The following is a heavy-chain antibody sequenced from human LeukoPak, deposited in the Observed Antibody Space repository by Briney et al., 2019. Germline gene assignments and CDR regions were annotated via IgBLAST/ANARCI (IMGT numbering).Heavy chain of an antibody. Sequence: PGGSLRLSCAASGFTFSSYGMSWVRQAPGKGLEWVSAISGSGGGTYYADSVKGRFTISRDNSKNTLYLQMNSLRAEDTAVYYCAKVRRGIVVVVAATFDYWGQGTLVTVSS. V-gene: IGHV3-23*01. CDR3: AKVRRGIVVVVAATFDY. CDR2: ISGSGGGT. D-gene: IGHD2-15*01. CDR1: GFTFSSYG. J-gene: IGHJ4*02.